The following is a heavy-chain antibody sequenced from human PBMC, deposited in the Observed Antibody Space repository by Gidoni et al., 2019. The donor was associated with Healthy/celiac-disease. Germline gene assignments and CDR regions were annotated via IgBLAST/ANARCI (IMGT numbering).Heavy chain of an antibody. CDR2: IYSSRST. CDR1: GGSISSGEDY. CDR3: ARAFHIVVDKYYYYYGMDV. V-gene: IGHV4-30-4*01. J-gene: IGHJ6*02. D-gene: IGHD2-2*01. Sequence: QVQLQESGPGLVKHSQTMSLTCTVPGGSISSGEDYWSWIRQPPGKGLEGMGYIYSSRSTFYNPSLKSRVTISVDTSKNQFSLKLSSVTAADTAVYYCARAFHIVVDKYYYYYGMDVWGQGTTVTVSS.